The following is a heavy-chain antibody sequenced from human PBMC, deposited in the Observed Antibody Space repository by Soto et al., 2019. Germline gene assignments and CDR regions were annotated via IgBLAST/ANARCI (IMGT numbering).Heavy chain of an antibody. J-gene: IGHJ6*02. CDR1: GFAVSTKY. D-gene: IGHD2-21*01. CDR3: AGESVDCYCGMDV. V-gene: IGHV3-53*04. CDR2: IYKGGDT. Sequence: EVQLVESGGGLVQPGGSLRLSCAASGFAVSTKYMNWVRQAPGKGLDWLSVIYKGGDTYYADSVKGRFTISRHNSKNTLYLEMNSLSTEDTAVYHCAGESVDCYCGMDVWGQGTTVTVSS.